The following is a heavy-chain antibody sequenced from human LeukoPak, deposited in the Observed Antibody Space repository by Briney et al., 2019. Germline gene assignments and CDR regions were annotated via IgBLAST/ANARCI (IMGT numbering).Heavy chain of an antibody. Sequence: ASVKVSCKASGYTFTSYGISWVRQAPGQGLEWMGWISAYNGNTNYAQKLQGRVTMTTDTSTSTAYMELRSLRSDDTAVYYCARDWGYYVSGSYYVLGFWGQGTLVTVSS. CDR2: ISAYNGNT. CDR1: GYTFTSYG. J-gene: IGHJ4*02. D-gene: IGHD3-10*01. CDR3: ARDWGYYVSGSYYVLGF. V-gene: IGHV1-18*04.